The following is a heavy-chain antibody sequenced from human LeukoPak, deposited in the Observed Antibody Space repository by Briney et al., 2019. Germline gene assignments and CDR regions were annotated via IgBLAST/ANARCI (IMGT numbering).Heavy chain of an antibody. CDR3: ARLQTRGSSWFDY. D-gene: IGHD6-13*01. J-gene: IGHJ4*02. CDR2: IYYSGST. CDR1: GGSVSSGSYY. Sequence: SETLSLTCTVSGGSVSSGSYYWGRMRQPPGKGLEWIGSIYYSGSTYYNPSLKSRVTISVDTSKNQFSLKLSSVTAADTAVYYCARLQTRGSSWFDYWGQGTLVTVSS. V-gene: IGHV4-39*01.